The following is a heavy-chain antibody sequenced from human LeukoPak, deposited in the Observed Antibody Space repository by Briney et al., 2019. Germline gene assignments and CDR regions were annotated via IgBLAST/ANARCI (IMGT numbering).Heavy chain of an antibody. CDR3: ARVGPTSCGGSCPFDY. Sequence: GGSLRLSCAASGFSFSDYFMSWIRQAPGKGLEWVSYISRSGSNIHYADSVKGRFTISRDNAKNSLYLQMNSLRAEDTAVYCCARVGPTSCGGSCPFDYWGQGTLVTVSS. CDR2: ISRSGSNI. D-gene: IGHD2-21*01. J-gene: IGHJ4*02. V-gene: IGHV3-11*04. CDR1: GFSFSDYF.